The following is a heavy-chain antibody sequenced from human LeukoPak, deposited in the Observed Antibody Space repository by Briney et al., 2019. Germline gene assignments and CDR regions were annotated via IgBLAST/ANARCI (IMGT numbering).Heavy chain of an antibody. Sequence: GGSLRLSCAASGFXFSSYAISWVRQAPGKGLEWVSAISGSGGSTYYADSVKGRFTISRDNSKNTLYLQMNSLRAEDTAVYYCAKSLRYGGYVFAEWGQGTLVTVSS. CDR2: ISGSGGST. D-gene: IGHD5-12*01. CDR1: GFXFSSYA. CDR3: AKSLRYGGYVFAE. V-gene: IGHV3-23*01. J-gene: IGHJ4*02.